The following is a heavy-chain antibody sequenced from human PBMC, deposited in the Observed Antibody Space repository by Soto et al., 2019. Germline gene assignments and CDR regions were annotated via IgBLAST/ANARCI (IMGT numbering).Heavy chain of an antibody. CDR3: ERSVTTYESPFDS. D-gene: IGHD3-22*01. CDR1: GASIRSSY. Sequence: PSETLSLTCTVSGASIRSSYWSWIRQPPGQGLEWLGYIHDSGSTRYNPSLNSRVTMSIDTSKNQISLKVSSVTAADTALYSCERSVTTYESPFDSWGHGTLVTVSS. CDR2: IHDSGST. J-gene: IGHJ4*01. V-gene: IGHV4-59*01.